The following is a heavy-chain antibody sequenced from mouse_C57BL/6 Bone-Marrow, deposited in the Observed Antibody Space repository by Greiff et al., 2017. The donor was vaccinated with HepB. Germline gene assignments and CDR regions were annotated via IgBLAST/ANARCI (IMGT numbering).Heavy chain of an antibody. CDR3: ARRYSNPYAMDY. CDR2: ISNGGGST. D-gene: IGHD2-5*01. CDR1: GFTFSDYY. V-gene: IGHV5-12*01. J-gene: IGHJ4*01. Sequence: EVQLVESGGGLVQPGGSLKLSCAASGFTFSDYYMYWVRQTPEKRLEWVAYISNGGGSTYYPDTVKGRFTISRDNAENTLYLQMSRLKSEDTAMYYCARRYSNPYAMDYWGQGTSVTVSS.